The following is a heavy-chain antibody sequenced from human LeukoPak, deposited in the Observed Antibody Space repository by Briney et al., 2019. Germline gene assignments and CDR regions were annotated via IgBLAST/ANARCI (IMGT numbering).Heavy chain of an antibody. CDR3: ARGQSVGYDFWSGYYTRGYMDV. V-gene: IGHV1-24*01. Sequence: ASVKVSCKVSGYTLTELSMHWVRQAPGKGLEWMGGFDPEDGETIYAQKFQGRVTMTEDTSTDTAYMELSSLRSEDTAVYYCARGQSVGYDFWSGYYTRGYMDVWGQGTTVTVSS. CDR2: FDPEDGET. J-gene: IGHJ6*02. CDR1: GYTLTELS. D-gene: IGHD3-3*01.